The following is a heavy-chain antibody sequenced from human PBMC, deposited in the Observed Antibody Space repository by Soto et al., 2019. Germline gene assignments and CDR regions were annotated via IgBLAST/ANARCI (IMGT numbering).Heavy chain of an antibody. D-gene: IGHD6-13*01. V-gene: IGHV3-53*04. CDR1: GFTVSSNY. Sequence: EVQLVESGGGLVQPGGSLRLSCAASGFTVSSNYMSWVRQAPGKGLEWVSVIYSGGSTYYADSVKGRFTISRHNSKNTLYLQMNSLRAEDTAVYYCAREYTKYSSSWRGNWFDPWGHGTLVTVSS. J-gene: IGHJ5*02. CDR3: AREYTKYSSSWRGNWFDP. CDR2: IYSGGST.